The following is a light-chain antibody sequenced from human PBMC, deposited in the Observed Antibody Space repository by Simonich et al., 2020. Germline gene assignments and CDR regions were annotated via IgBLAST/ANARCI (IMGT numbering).Light chain of an antibody. CDR3: QQFNSYPFT. Sequence: IQMTQSPSAMSASVGDRVTITCRASKGISSALAWYQQKPGKAPKLLIYDASSLESGVSSRFSGSGSGTDFTLTISSLQPEDFATYYCQQFNSYPFTFGPGTKVDIK. CDR2: DAS. V-gene: IGKV1-13*02. J-gene: IGKJ3*01. CDR1: KGISSA.